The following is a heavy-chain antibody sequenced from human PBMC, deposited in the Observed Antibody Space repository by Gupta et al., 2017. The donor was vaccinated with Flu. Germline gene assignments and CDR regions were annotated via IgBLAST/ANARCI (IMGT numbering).Heavy chain of an antibody. J-gene: IGHJ4*02. V-gene: IGHV3-9*01. CDR2: ITCKSGRT. D-gene: IGHD5-12*01. CDR3: GNDTEETLTSGGDN. Sequence: EVQLVESGGGSVQQGRSRRRSCTTSGFRFGDYAMHWVRKVPGQGLEWISGITCKSGRTGYGAFVKGRCIISRDDASNSLYLKNMRLRTEDTAFYYCGNDTEETLTSGGDNWGQGTRVTGSS. CDR1: GFRFGDYA.